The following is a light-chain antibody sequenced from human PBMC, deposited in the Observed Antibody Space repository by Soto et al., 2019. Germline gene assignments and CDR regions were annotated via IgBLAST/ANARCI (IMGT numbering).Light chain of an antibody. J-gene: IGKJ1*01. CDR3: QQYGRSPSWT. CDR2: GAS. V-gene: IGKV3-20*01. CDR1: QSISSSY. Sequence: EIVLTQSPGTLSLSPGERATLSCRASQSISSSYLAWYQQKPGQAPRLLIHGASNRATGIPDRFSGSGSGTDFTLTISRLEPEDFAVYYCQQYGRSPSWTFGQGTKVDIK.